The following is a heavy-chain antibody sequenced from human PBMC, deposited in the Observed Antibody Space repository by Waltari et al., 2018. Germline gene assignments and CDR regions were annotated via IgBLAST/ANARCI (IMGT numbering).Heavy chain of an antibody. D-gene: IGHD3-22*01. CDR2: IRSKPYGGTT. Sequence: KGLEWVGFIRSKPYGGTTEHAASVEGRFTISRDDSKSIAYLQMNRLQIEDTAVYYCTRDASDYYDSSGVPQVEYFQYWGQGTLVTVSS. CDR3: TRDASDYYDSSGVPQVEYFQY. V-gene: IGHV3-49*02. J-gene: IGHJ1*01.